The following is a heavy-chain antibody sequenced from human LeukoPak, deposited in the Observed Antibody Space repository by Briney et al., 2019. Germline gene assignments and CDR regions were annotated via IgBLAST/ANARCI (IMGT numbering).Heavy chain of an antibody. CDR2: ISYDGSNK. Sequence: GGSLRLSCAASGFTFSSYAMHWVRQAPGKGLEWVAVISYDGSNKYYADSVKGRFTISRDNSKNTLYLQMNSLRAEDTAVYYCAREGTKTYYDFWSGFTGPDAFDIWGQGTMVTVSS. J-gene: IGHJ3*02. V-gene: IGHV3-30-3*01. D-gene: IGHD3-3*01. CDR3: AREGTKTYYDFWSGFTGPDAFDI. CDR1: GFTFSSYA.